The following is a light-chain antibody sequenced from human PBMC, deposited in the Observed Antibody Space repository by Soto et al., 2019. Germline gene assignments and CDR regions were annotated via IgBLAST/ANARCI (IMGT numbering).Light chain of an antibody. CDR3: QQYGSSPAYT. Sequence: EIVLTPSPGTLSLSPGERATLSCRASPSVSSSYLAWYQQKPGQAPRLLIYGASSRATGIPDRFSGSGSGTDFTLTISRLEPEDFAVYYCQQYGSSPAYTFGQGTKLEIK. J-gene: IGKJ2*01. V-gene: IGKV3-20*01. CDR2: GAS. CDR1: PSVSSSY.